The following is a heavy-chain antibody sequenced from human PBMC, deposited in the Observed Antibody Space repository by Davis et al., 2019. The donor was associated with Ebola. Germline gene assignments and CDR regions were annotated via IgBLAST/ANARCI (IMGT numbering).Heavy chain of an antibody. Sequence: ASVKVSCKASGYTFTGYYMHWVRQAPGQGLEWMGRINPNSGGTNYAQKFQGRVTMTRDTSIGTAYMELSRLRSDDTAVYYCARGGPDIVLMVYAIPSFDYWGQGTLVTVSS. CDR3: ARGGPDIVLMVYAIPSFDY. V-gene: IGHV1-2*06. CDR2: INPNSGGT. D-gene: IGHD2-8*01. J-gene: IGHJ4*02. CDR1: GYTFTGYY.